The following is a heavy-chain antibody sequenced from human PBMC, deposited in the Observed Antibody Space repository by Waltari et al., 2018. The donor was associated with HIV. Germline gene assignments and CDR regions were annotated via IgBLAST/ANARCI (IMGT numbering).Heavy chain of an antibody. D-gene: IGHD4-17*01. CDR2: ISSSSSYI. V-gene: IGHV3-21*01. CDR1: GFTFSSYS. CDR3: ARGDGDYVRIDY. J-gene: IGHJ4*02. Sequence: EVQLVESGGGLVKPGGSLRLSCAASGFTFSSYSMNWVRQAPGKGLEWVSAISSSSSYIYYADSVKGRFTISRDNAKNSLYLQMNSLRAEDTAVYYCARGDGDYVRIDYWGQGTLVTVSS.